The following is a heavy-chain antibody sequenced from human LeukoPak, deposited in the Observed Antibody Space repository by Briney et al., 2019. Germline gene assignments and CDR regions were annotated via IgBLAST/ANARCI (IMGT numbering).Heavy chain of an antibody. J-gene: IGHJ4*02. CDR2: INWNGGST. CDR3: AKGNSGEYYDTYFDS. Sequence: GGSLRLSCAASGFTVSSNYMSWVRQAPGKGLEWVSGINWNGGSTGYADSVKGRFTISRDNAKNSLYLQMNSLRSEDTAFYYCAKGNSGEYYDTYFDSWGQGTLVAVSS. V-gene: IGHV3-20*04. D-gene: IGHD1-26*01. CDR1: GFTVSSNY.